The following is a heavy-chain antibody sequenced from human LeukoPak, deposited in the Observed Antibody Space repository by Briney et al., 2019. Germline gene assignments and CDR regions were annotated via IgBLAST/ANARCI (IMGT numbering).Heavy chain of an antibody. J-gene: IGHJ4*02. Sequence: GGSLRLSRAASGFTFSSYSMNWVRQAAGKGLEGVSYISSSSSTIYYADSEKGRFTISRDNAKNSLYLQMNSLRAEDTAVYYCARDLAARHPFDYWGQGTLVTVSS. V-gene: IGHV3-48*01. CDR1: GFTFSSYS. CDR2: ISSSSSTI. CDR3: ARDLAARHPFDY. D-gene: IGHD6-6*01.